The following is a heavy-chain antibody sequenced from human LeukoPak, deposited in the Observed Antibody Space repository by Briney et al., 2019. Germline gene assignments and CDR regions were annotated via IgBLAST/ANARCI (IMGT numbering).Heavy chain of an antibody. CDR2: LSGSGGTT. D-gene: IGHD2-2*01. J-gene: IGHJ6*02. CDR1: EFTFSSYA. Sequence: GESLRLSCAGSEFTFSSYAMSWVRQAPGKGLEWVSTLSGSGGTTYYADSVKGRFTISRDNSKNTLYLQMSSLRAEDTALYYCAKYCSSSSCSNRGAYYGMDVWGQGTTVTVSS. CDR3: AKYCSSSSCSNRGAYYGMDV. V-gene: IGHV3-23*01.